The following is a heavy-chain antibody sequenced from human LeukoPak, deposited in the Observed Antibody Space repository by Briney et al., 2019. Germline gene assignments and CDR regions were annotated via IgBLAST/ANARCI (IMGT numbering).Heavy chain of an antibody. Sequence: PGGSLRLSCAASGFTFSSYAMAWVRQAPGKGLEWVSTISGSSTTTYYADSVKGRFTISRDNSKNTVYLQMNSLRAEDTAVYYCADLASDYWGQGTLVIVSS. CDR2: ISGSSTTT. J-gene: IGHJ4*02. CDR3: ADLASDY. CDR1: GFTFSSYA. V-gene: IGHV3-23*01.